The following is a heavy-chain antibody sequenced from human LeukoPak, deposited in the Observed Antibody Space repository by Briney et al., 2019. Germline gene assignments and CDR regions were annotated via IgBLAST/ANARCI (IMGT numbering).Heavy chain of an antibody. CDR2: ISYDGRQT. CDR1: GFTFSSYG. D-gene: IGHD4-17*01. V-gene: IGHV3-30*18. J-gene: IGHJ4*02. Sequence: PGGSLRLPCAASGFTFSSYGMHWDRQAPGKGLEWVAVISYDGRQTYYADSVKGRFTISRDNSKSTVYLQMNSLTTDDTAVYSCAKDFNTVTTLDSWGQGTLVTVSS. CDR3: AKDFNTVTTLDS.